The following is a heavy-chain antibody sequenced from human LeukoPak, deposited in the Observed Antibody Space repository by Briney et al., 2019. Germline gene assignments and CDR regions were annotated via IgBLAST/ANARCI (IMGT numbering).Heavy chain of an antibody. CDR3: AKQPVPYGDQYYFDY. D-gene: IGHD4-17*01. CDR1: GFTFSSYA. J-gene: IGHJ4*02. CDR2: ISGSGGST. Sequence: GGSLRLSCAASGFTFSSYAMSWVRRAPGKGLEWVSAISGSGGSTFYADSGKGRFTISRDNSKNTLYLQKNSLRAEDTAVYYCAKQPVPYGDQYYFDYWGQGTLVTVSS. V-gene: IGHV3-23*01.